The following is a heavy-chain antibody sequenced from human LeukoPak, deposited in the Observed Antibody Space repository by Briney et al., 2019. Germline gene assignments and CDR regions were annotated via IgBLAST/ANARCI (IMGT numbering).Heavy chain of an antibody. CDR3: ARGNYDSSGYFLFDF. J-gene: IGHJ4*02. CDR1: GGSFSGYY. V-gene: IGHV4-34*01. CDR2: INHSGST. Sequence: SETLSLTCAVYGGSFSGYYWSWIRQPPGKGLEWIGEINHSGSTNYNPSLKSRVSISLDTSKNQLSLKLNSVTAADMAVYYCARGNYDSSGYFLFDFWGQGTLVTVSS. D-gene: IGHD3-22*01.